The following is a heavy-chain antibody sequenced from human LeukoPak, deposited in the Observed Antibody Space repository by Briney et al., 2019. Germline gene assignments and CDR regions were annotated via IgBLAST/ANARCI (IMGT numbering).Heavy chain of an antibody. V-gene: IGHV3-7*01. CDR2: INQDGREK. CDR3: AKGRAYGDS. CDR1: VFTFSSYL. J-gene: IGHJ4*02. Sequence: RGSLTLSCTVSVFTFSSYLMTWVRQVPGKGLQWVANINQDGREKYYMDSMKGRINISRDNTENSVFLQLTSLRPADTGIYFCAKGRAYGDSWGQGTLVAVSS. D-gene: IGHD4-17*01.